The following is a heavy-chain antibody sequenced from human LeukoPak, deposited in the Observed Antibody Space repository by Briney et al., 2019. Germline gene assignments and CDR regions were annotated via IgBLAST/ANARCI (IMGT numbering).Heavy chain of an antibody. CDR1: GFTFSSYA. D-gene: IGHD6-13*01. V-gene: IGHV3-30-3*01. CDR3: AREVSSSWFDFFDY. CDR2: ISYDGSNK. J-gene: IGHJ4*02. Sequence: PGRSLRLSCAASGFTFSSYAMHWVRQAPGKGLEWVAVISYDGSNKYYADSVKGRFTISRDNSRNTLYLQMNSLRAEDTAVYYCAREVSSSWFDFFDYWGQGTLVTVSS.